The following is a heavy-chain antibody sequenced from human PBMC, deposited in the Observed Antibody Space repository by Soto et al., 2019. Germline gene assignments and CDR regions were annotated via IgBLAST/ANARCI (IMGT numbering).Heavy chain of an antibody. CDR2: ISSSSSYV. V-gene: IGHV3-21*01. CDR3: ARINSGWGPFSPYPVDY. Sequence: GGSLRLSCAASGSIFSRSAMNWVRQAPGKGLEWVSSISSSSSYVYYADSVKGRFTISRGNAKNSLYLQMNSLRAEDTAVYYCARINSGWGPFSPYPVDYWVKGVLVNVSS. D-gene: IGHD6-19*01. CDR1: GSIFSRSA. J-gene: IGHJ4*02.